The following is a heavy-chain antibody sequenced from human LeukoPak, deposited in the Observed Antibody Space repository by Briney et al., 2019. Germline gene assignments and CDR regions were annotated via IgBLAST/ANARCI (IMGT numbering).Heavy chain of an antibody. CDR1: GLTFSTYG. CDR3: ARDQAAMKSYYYYGMDV. CDR2: IWYDGSNK. D-gene: IGHD5-18*01. Sequence: GGSLRLSCAASGLTFSTYGMHWVRQAPGKGLEWVAVIWYDGSNKYYADSVKGRFTISRDNSKNTLYLQMNSLRAEDTAVYYCARDQAAMKSYYYYGMDVWGKGTTVTVSS. J-gene: IGHJ6*04. V-gene: IGHV3-33*01.